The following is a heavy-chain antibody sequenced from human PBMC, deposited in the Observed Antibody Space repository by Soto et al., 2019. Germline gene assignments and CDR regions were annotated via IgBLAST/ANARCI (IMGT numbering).Heavy chain of an antibody. D-gene: IGHD2-2*01. CDR3: ARGVPNCSSSSCYFDY. CDR1: RGSISGYS. V-gene: IGHV4-59*01. Sequence: PSETLSLTCTVSRGSISGYSWTWIRQPPGKGREWIGYIYKSGSTTYNPSLKSRVTMSVDTSKSQLSLKLTSVTAADTAVYYCARGVPNCSSSSCYFDYWSQGALVTVSS. CDR2: IYKSGST. J-gene: IGHJ4*02.